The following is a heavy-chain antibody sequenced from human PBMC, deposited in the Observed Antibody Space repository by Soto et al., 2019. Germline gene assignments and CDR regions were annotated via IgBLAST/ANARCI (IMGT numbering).Heavy chain of an antibody. CDR3: ARKFDCGGDCYGFDY. J-gene: IGHJ4*02. D-gene: IGHD2-21*01. CDR2: INHRGST. CDR1: GGSFSGYY. Sequence: SETLSLTCAVYGGSFSGYYWSWIRQPPGKGLEWIGEINHRGSTNCNPSIKSRVTISEDTSKNQFSLQLSSVTAADTALYYCARKFDCGGDCYGFDYWGQGTLVTVSS. V-gene: IGHV4-34*01.